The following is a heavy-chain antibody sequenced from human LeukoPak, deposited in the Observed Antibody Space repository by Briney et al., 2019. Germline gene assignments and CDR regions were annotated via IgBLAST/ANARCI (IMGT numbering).Heavy chain of an antibody. V-gene: IGHV4-4*07. CDR1: GGSVGSFSIYY. Sequence: RPSETLSPTCSVSGGSVGSFSIYYWSWVRQPAGKGLEWIGRIYTGGSTRTSYNPSRKSRVSISVDKSKNHFSLTLRSVTATDTGVYYCAMYNYDTSGFDYWGQGTRVTVSS. CDR3: AMYNYDTSGFDY. D-gene: IGHD3-22*01. CDR2: IYTGGST. J-gene: IGHJ4*02.